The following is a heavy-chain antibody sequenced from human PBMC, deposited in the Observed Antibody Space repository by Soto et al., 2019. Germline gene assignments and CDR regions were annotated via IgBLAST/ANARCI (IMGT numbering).Heavy chain of an antibody. CDR2: IRWNGGNI. CDR3: AKDIYSSSSGQDY. Sequence: DVQLVESGGGLVQPGRSLRLSCAASGFTFDDYAMHWVRQAPGKGLEWVSGIRWNGGNIGYADSVKGRFTISRDNAKNSLFLQMNSLRADDTALYFCAKDIYSSSSGQDYWGQGTPVTVSS. V-gene: IGHV3-9*01. CDR1: GFTFDDYA. J-gene: IGHJ4*02. D-gene: IGHD6-6*01.